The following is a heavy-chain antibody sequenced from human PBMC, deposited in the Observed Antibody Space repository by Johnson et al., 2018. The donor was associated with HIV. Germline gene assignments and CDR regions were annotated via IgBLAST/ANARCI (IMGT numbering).Heavy chain of an antibody. D-gene: IGHD2-15*01. CDR2: ISGSTGRT. CDR3: TKFVGYCSGGGCNTPGDV. J-gene: IGHJ3*01. Sequence: VQLVESGGGLVQPGGSLRLSCVASGFTFSSYAMSWVRQTPGKGLEWVSLISGSTGRTNYADSVKGRFTISRDDSHNTAYLQMNSLTTEDTATYYCTKFVGYCSGGGCNTPGDVWGQGTAVTVSS. CDR1: GFTFSSYA. V-gene: IGHV3-23*04.